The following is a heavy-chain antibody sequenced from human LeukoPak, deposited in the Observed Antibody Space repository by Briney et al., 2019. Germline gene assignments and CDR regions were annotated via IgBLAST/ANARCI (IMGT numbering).Heavy chain of an antibody. CDR2: IYSGGST. D-gene: IGHD1-26*01. V-gene: IGHV3-53*01. Sequence: GGSLRLSCAASGFTVSSNYMSWVRQAPGKGLEWVSVIYSGGSTYYADSVKGRFTISRDNSKNTLYPQMNSLRAEDTAVYYCARGRGSASKHFDYWGQGTLVTVSS. CDR3: ARGRGSASKHFDY. J-gene: IGHJ4*02. CDR1: GFTVSSNY.